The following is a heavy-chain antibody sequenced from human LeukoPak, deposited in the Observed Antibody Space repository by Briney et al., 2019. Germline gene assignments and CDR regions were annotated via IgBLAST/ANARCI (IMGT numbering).Heavy chain of an antibody. Sequence: GRSLRLSCAASGFTFSSYAMHWVRQAPGKGLEWVAVISYDGSNKYYADSVKGRSTISRDNSKNTLYLQMNSLRAEDTAVYYCARDPAFDCSSTSCYSDAFDIWGQGTMVIVSS. CDR2: ISYDGSNK. V-gene: IGHV3-30*04. CDR1: GFTFSSYA. D-gene: IGHD2-2*01. CDR3: ARDPAFDCSSTSCYSDAFDI. J-gene: IGHJ3*02.